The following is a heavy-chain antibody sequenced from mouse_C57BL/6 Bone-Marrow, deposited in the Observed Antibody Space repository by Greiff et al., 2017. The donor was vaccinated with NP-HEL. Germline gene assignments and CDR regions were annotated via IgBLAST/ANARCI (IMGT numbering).Heavy chain of an antibody. Sequence: VQLQQPGAELVKPGASVKMSCKASGYTFTSYWITWVKQRPGQGLEWIGDIYPGSGSTNYNEKFKSKATLTVATSSSTAYMQLSILTSEDSAVYYCARWVTTVVPDYWGQGTTLTVSS. CDR1: GYTFTSYW. V-gene: IGHV1-55*01. D-gene: IGHD1-1*01. CDR2: IYPGSGST. J-gene: IGHJ2*01. CDR3: ARWVTTVVPDY.